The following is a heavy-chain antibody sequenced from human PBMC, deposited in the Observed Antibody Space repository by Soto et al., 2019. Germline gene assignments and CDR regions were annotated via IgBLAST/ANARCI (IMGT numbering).Heavy chain of an antibody. CDR1: GGSISSGGYS. D-gene: IGHD3-3*01. CDR3: ARGNGGGYYINWFDP. Sequence: PSETLSLTCAVSGGSISSGGYSWSWIRQPPGKGLEWIGYIYHSGSTYYNPSLKSRVTISVDRSKNQFSLKLSSVTAADTAVYYCARGNGGGYYINWFDPWGQGTLVTVSS. J-gene: IGHJ5*02. CDR2: IYHSGST. V-gene: IGHV4-30-2*01.